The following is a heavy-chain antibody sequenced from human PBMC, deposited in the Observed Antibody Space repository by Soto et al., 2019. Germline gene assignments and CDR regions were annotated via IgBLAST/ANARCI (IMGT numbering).Heavy chain of an antibody. CDR3: AKGQNVDTAKDYYYYGMDV. D-gene: IGHD5-18*01. J-gene: IGHJ6*02. V-gene: IGHV3-9*01. CDR2: ISWNSGSI. Sequence: EVQLVESGGGLVQPGRSLRLSCAASGFTFDDYAMHWVRQAPGKGLEWVSGISWNSGSIGYADSVKGRFTISRDNAKNSLYLQMNSLRAEDTALYYCAKGQNVDTAKDYYYYGMDVWGQGTTVTVSS. CDR1: GFTFDDYA.